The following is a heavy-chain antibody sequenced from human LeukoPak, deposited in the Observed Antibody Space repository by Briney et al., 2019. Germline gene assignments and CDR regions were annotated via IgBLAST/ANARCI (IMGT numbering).Heavy chain of an antibody. D-gene: IGHD6-13*01. CDR2: ISYDGSNK. CDR3: ASDFKVIAAAAKHYYYYGMDV. CDR1: GCTFSSYA. V-gene: IGHV3-30*04. Sequence: AGSLRLSCTASGCTFSSYARHWVRQPPGKGLEWMAGISYDGSNKYYADSGKRGFTIIRANSNKTLLMQMNILTADNATEYCSASDFKVIAAAAKHYYYYGMDVWGQGTTVTVSS. J-gene: IGHJ6*02.